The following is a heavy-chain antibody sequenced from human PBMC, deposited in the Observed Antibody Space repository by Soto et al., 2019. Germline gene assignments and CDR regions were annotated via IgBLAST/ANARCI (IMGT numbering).Heavy chain of an antibody. D-gene: IGHD2-2*01. Sequence: VGSLRLSCAASGFTVSSNYMSWVRQAPGKGLEWVSVIYSGGSTYYADSVKGRFTISRDNSKNTLYLQMNSLRAEDTAVYYCARQKKVPAAYYYGMDVWGQGTTVTVSS. V-gene: IGHV3-53*01. J-gene: IGHJ6*02. CDR2: IYSGGST. CDR1: GFTVSSNY. CDR3: ARQKKVPAAYYYGMDV.